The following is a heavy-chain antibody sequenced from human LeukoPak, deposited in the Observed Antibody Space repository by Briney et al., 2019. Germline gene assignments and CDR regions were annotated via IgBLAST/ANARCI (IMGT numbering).Heavy chain of an antibody. Sequence: GGSLRLSCAAPGFTFSSYDMTWVRQAPGRGLEWVSTISNSDDNTYYADSVKGRFTISRDSSKNTLYLQMNSLTAEDTAIYYCAKATGTLSNWGQGTLVTVSS. J-gene: IGHJ4*02. CDR2: ISNSDDNT. D-gene: IGHD1-1*01. CDR1: GFTFSSYD. CDR3: AKATGTLSN. V-gene: IGHV3-23*01.